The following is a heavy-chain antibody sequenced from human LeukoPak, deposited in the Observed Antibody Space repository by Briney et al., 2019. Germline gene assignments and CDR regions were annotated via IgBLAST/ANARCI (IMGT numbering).Heavy chain of an antibody. J-gene: IGHJ4*02. D-gene: IGHD6-13*01. CDR1: GGSIRSYY. V-gene: IGHV4-59*08. CDR2: IYYSGNT. CDR3: ARVNSGRIDY. Sequence: SETLSLTCSVSGGSIRSYYWSWIRQPPGKGLEWIGYIYYSGNTKYNPSLKSRVTIVVDTSKNQFSLKLRSATAADTAVYYCARVNSGRIDYWGQGTLVTVSS.